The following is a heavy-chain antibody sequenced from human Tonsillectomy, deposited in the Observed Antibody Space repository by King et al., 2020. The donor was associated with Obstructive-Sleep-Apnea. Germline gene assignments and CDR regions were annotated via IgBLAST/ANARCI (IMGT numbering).Heavy chain of an antibody. D-gene: IGHD5-12*01. CDR1: GFTFSSYE. Sequence: QLVQSGGGLVQPGGSLRLSCAASGFTFSSYEMHWVRQATGKGLEWVSAIGTAGDTYYPGSVKGRFTISRENAKNSLYLQMNSLRAGDTAVYYCARAGYSGYADAFDIWGQGTMVTVSS. V-gene: IGHV3-13*01. J-gene: IGHJ3*02. CDR2: IGTAGDT. CDR3: ARAGYSGYADAFDI.